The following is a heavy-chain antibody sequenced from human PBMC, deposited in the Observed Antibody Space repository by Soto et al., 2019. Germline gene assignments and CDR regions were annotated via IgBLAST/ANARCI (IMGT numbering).Heavy chain of an antibody. CDR2: IRSKANSYAT. CDR1: GFTFSGSA. V-gene: IGHV3-73*01. J-gene: IGHJ3*02. Sequence: GGSLRLSCAASGFTFSGSAMHWVRQASGKGLEWVGRIRSKANSYATAYAASVKGRFTISRDDSKNTAYLQMNSLKTEDTAVYYCTRWFYDYVWGSYRPGDAFDIWGQGTMVTVSS. D-gene: IGHD3-16*02. CDR3: TRWFYDYVWGSYRPGDAFDI.